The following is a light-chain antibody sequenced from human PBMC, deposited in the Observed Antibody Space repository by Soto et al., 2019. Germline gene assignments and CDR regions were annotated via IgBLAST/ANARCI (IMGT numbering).Light chain of an antibody. V-gene: IGKV3-20*01. J-gene: IGKJ3*01. CDR3: QQYGSSPFT. CDR2: GAS. CDR1: QSVISSY. Sequence: EIGVPQSPGTLSLSPGERATLYSRASQSVISSYLAWYQHKPGQTPRLLFYGASSRATGIPDRFSGSGSGTYFTLTSSRLEPEDLAVYYCQQYGSSPFTFGPGPKVDIK.